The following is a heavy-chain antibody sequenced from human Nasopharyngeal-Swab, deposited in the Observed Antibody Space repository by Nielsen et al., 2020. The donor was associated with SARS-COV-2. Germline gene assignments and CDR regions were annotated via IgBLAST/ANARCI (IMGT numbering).Heavy chain of an antibody. J-gene: IGHJ4*02. D-gene: IGHD3-3*02. V-gene: IGHV3-23*01. CDR2: ISGSDGST. CDR3: ATHLFYFDY. Sequence: WIRQPPGKGLEWVSGISGSDGSTYYADSVKGRFAISRDTSKNTLYLQMNSLRAEGTAVYYCATHLFYFDYWGQGTLVTVSS.